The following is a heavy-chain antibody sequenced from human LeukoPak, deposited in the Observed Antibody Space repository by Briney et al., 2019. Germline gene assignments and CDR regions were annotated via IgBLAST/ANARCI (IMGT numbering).Heavy chain of an antibody. J-gene: IGHJ6*02. CDR1: GGSISSGGYY. Sequence: SSQTLSLTCTVSGGSISSGGYYWSWIRQHPGKGLEWIGYIYYSGGTYYNPSLKSRVTTSVDTSKNQFSLKRSSVTAADTAVYYCARDRKVVVAATRYYYGMDVWGQGTTVTVSS. V-gene: IGHV4-31*03. D-gene: IGHD2-15*01. CDR2: IYYSGGT. CDR3: ARDRKVVVAATRYYYGMDV.